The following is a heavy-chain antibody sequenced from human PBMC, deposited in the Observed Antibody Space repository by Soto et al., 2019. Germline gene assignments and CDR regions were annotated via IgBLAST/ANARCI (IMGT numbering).Heavy chain of an antibody. CDR2: ISNSGNT. D-gene: IGHD2-21*02. J-gene: IGHJ6*02. Sequence: PSETLSLTCTVSGDSISSGGYCWSWIRQHPGKGLEWIGYISNSGNTYYNPSLKSRVTISVDTSENQFSLKLTSVTAADTAVYYCARDLWGYCGTDCYPLDVWGQGTTVTVSS. V-gene: IGHV4-31*03. CDR3: ARDLWGYCGTDCYPLDV. CDR1: GDSISSGGYC.